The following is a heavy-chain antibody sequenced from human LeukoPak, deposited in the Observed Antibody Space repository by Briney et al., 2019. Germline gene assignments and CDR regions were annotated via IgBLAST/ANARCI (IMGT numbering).Heavy chain of an antibody. D-gene: IGHD6-13*01. J-gene: IGHJ4*02. V-gene: IGHV4-61*02. Sequence: SQTLSLTCTVSGGSISSGSYYWSWIRQPAGKGLEWIGRIYTSGSTNYNPSLKSRVTISVDTSKNQFSLKLSSVTAADTAVYYCARGIAAAFDDWGQGTLVTVSS. CDR3: ARGIAAAFDD. CDR1: GGSISSGSYY. CDR2: IYTSGST.